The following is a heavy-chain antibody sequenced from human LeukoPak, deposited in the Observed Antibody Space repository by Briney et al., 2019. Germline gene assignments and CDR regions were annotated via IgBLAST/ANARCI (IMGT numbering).Heavy chain of an antibody. CDR2: IYYSGST. V-gene: IGHV4-30-4*01. Sequence: PSETLSLTCTVSGGSISSGDYYWSWIRQPPGKGLEWIGYIYYSGSTYYNPSLKSRVTISVDTSKNQFSLKLSSVTAADTAVYYCARARYEPRTSYYFDYWGQGTLVTVSS. CDR1: GGSISSGDYY. J-gene: IGHJ4*02. CDR3: ARARYEPRTSYYFDY. D-gene: IGHD1-14*01.